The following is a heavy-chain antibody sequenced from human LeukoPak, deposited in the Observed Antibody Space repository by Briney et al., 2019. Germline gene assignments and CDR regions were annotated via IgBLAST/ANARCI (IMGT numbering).Heavy chain of an antibody. D-gene: IGHD3-22*01. Sequence: SETLSLTCTVSGGSISSSSYYWGWIRQSPGKGLEWIGSIYYSGNAYYNPSLKSRVTISEDTSKNQFSLKLSSVTAADTAVYYCARTQREYYYDSSGAIDAFDIWGQGTMVTVSS. J-gene: IGHJ3*02. V-gene: IGHV4-39*07. CDR3: ARTQREYYYDSSGAIDAFDI. CDR1: GGSISSSSYY. CDR2: IYYSGNA.